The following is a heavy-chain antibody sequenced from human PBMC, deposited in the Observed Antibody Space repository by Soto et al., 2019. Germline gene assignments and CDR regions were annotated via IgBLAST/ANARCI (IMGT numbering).Heavy chain of an antibody. CDR1: GGTFSSYA. Sequence: GASVKVSCKASGGTFSSYAISWVRRAPGQGLEWMGGIIPIFGTANYAQKFQGRVTITADESTSTAYMELSSLRSEDTAVYYCARKGDPYYYDSSGSHFYYWGQGTLVTVSS. J-gene: IGHJ4*02. D-gene: IGHD3-22*01. CDR2: IIPIFGTA. V-gene: IGHV1-69*13. CDR3: ARKGDPYYYDSSGSHFYY.